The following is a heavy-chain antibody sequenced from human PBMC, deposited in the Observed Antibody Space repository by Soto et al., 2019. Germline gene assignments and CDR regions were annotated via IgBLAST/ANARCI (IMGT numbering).Heavy chain of an antibody. J-gene: IGHJ4*02. CDR2: INAYNGNT. Sequence: ASVKVSCKASGYAFTSYGFSWVRQAPGQRLEWMGWINAYNGNTHYAQKFQGRVTITRDTSASTAYMELSTLRSEDTAVYYCARDPGWNYDYWGQGTLVTVSS. CDR1: GYAFTSYG. V-gene: IGHV1-18*04. D-gene: IGHD1-7*01. CDR3: ARDPGWNYDY.